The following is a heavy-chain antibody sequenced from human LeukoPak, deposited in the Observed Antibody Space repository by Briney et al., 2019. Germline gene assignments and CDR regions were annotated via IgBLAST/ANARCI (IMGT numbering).Heavy chain of an antibody. D-gene: IGHD2-15*01. J-gene: IGHJ3*02. CDR2: IIPIFGTA. CDR3: ARSTGSGSGGSDTFDI. V-gene: IGHV1-69*05. Sequence: ASVKVSCKASGGTFSSYAISWVRQAPGQGLEWMGGIIPIFGTANYAQKFQGRVTITTDESTSTAYMELSSLKASDTAMYYCARSTGSGSGGSDTFDIWGQGTLITVSS. CDR1: GGTFSSYA.